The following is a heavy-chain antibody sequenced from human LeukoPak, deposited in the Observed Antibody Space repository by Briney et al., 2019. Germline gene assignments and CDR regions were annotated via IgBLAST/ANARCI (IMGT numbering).Heavy chain of an antibody. CDR3: ARGMVAANYYFDY. Sequence: GGSLRLSXAASGFTFSSYSMNWVRQAPGKGVEWVSSISSSRSYIYYADSVKGRFTISRDNAKNSLYLQMNSLRAEDTAVYYCARGMVAANYYFDYWGQGTLVTVSS. CDR1: GFTFSSYS. D-gene: IGHD2-15*01. V-gene: IGHV3-21*01. CDR2: ISSSRSYI. J-gene: IGHJ4*02.